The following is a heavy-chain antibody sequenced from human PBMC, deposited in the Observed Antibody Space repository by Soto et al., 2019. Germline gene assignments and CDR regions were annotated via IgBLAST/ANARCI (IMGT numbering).Heavy chain of an antibody. CDR2: IYYSGST. V-gene: IGHV4-30-4*01. Sequence: PSETLSLTCTVSGGSISSGDYYWSWIRQPPGKGLEWIGYIYYSGSTYYNPSLKSRVTISVDTSKNQFSLKLSSVTAADTAVYYCATDKSPQGFYYDYYGMDVWGQGTTVTVSS. CDR1: GGSISSGDYY. CDR3: ATDKSPQGFYYDYYGMDV. J-gene: IGHJ6*02.